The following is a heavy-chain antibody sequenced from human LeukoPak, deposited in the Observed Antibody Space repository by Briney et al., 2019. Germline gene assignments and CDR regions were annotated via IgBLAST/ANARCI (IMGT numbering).Heavy chain of an antibody. J-gene: IGHJ6*03. CDR1: GYTFTSYG. V-gene: IGHV1-18*01. CDR2: LSSYNGNT. CDR3: ARAPRITILGVVTRSYYYMDV. Sequence: ASVKVSCKASGYTFTSYGISWVRQAPGQGLEWMGWLSSYNGNTNYAQKFQGRVTMTTDTSTSTAYMDLRSLRSDDTAVYYCARAPRITILGVVTRSYYYMDVWGKGTTVTVSS. D-gene: IGHD3-3*01.